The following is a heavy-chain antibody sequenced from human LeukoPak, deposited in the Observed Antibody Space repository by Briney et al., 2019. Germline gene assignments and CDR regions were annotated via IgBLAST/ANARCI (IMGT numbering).Heavy chain of an antibody. CDR1: GASFSNDY. V-gene: IGHV4-59*01. CDR3: ARASEGIGYFDT. Sequence: SETLSLTCTVSGASFSNDYWSWVRQAPGKGLEWIGYIYHNGRTNYNPSLKSRITMSIDTSQKQFSLKLISVTAAYTAVYYCARASEGIGYFDTWGRGSLVTVSS. CDR2: IYHNGRT. D-gene: IGHD3-16*01. J-gene: IGHJ4*02.